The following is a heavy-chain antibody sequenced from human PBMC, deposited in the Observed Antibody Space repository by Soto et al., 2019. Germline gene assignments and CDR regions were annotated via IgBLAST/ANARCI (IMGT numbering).Heavy chain of an antibody. CDR1: GFIFSSYA. V-gene: IGHV3-23*01. Sequence: GGSLRLSCAASGFIFSSYAMSWVRQAPGKGLEWVSAISGSGGSTYYADSVKGRFTISRDNSKNTLYLQMNSLRAEDTAVYYCAKGDYYDSSGYYAGAFDIWGQGTMVTVSS. CDR3: AKGDYYDSSGYYAGAFDI. CDR2: ISGSGGST. J-gene: IGHJ3*02. D-gene: IGHD3-22*01.